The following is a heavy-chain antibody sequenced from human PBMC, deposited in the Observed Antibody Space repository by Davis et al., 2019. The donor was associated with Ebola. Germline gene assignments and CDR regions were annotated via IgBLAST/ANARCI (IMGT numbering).Heavy chain of an antibody. Sequence: GGSLRLSCAASGFPFSDYAMTWVRQAPGKGLEWVSAISGSGGSTYYADSVKGRFTISRDNAKNTLYLQMHSLRAEDTAVYYCAKFWSGVLEQLVDYWGQGTLVTVSS. CDR2: ISGSGGST. CDR1: GFPFSDYA. V-gene: IGHV3-23*01. J-gene: IGHJ4*02. CDR3: AKFWSGVLEQLVDY. D-gene: IGHD6-6*01.